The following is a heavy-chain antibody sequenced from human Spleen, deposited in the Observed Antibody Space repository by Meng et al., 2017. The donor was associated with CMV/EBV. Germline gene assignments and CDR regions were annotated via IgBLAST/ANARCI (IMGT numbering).Heavy chain of an antibody. CDR1: GYTFTSYG. J-gene: IGHJ6*02. Sequence: ASVKVSCKASGYTFTSYGISWVRQAPGQGLEWMGWISAYNGNTNYAQKLQGRVTMTTDTSTSTAYMELRSLRSEDTAVYYCARDEALRVGGRYYYYGLDVWGQGTTVTVSS. CDR2: ISAYNGNT. CDR3: ARDEALRVGGRYYYYGLDV. V-gene: IGHV1-18*01.